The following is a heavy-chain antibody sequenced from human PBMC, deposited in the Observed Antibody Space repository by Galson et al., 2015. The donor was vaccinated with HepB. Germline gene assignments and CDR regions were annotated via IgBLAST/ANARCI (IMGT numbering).Heavy chain of an antibody. Sequence: SLRLSCAASGFNFRAAWMTWIRQPPGKGLEWVGRIHSKSDGGATEYSPPMKGRFSLSRDDSRKTLYLQMNSLKRDDTGVYYCVTDLEQSGSYIYWGQGTLVTVFS. V-gene: IGHV3-15*01. J-gene: IGHJ4*02. CDR3: VTDLEQSGSYIY. CDR2: IHSKSDGGAT. D-gene: IGHD1-26*01. CDR1: GFNFRAAW.